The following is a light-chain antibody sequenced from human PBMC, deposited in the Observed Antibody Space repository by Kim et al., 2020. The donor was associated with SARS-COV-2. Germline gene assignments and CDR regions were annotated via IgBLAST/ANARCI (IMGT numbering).Light chain of an antibody. CDR1: QGISNY. CDR3: QQYNTYPYT. CDR2: AAS. Sequence: SASVGDRVLMPCRGGQGISNYLALFQQKPAKAPTSVIYAASSLQSGVPSKFSGRGSGTDFTLTISSLQPEDFATYYCQQYNTYPYTFGQGTKLEI. V-gene: IGKV1-16*02. J-gene: IGKJ2*01.